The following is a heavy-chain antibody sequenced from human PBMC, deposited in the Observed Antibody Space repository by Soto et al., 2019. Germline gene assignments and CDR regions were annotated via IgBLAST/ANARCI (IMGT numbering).Heavy chain of an antibody. CDR2: IYYSGST. Sequence: SETLSLTCTVSGGSISSYYWSWIRQPPGKGLEWIGYIYYSGSTNYNPSLKSRVTISVDTSKNQFSLKLSSVTAADTAVYYCARLQPEYSSSSRTYYYYYMDVWGKGTTVTVSS. D-gene: IGHD6-6*01. J-gene: IGHJ6*03. CDR1: GGSISSYY. CDR3: ARLQPEYSSSSRTYYYYYMDV. V-gene: IGHV4-59*08.